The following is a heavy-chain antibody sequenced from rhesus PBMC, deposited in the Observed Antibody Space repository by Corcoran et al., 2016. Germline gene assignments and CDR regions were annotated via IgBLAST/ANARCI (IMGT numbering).Heavy chain of an antibody. V-gene: IGHV3S5*01. D-gene: IGHD2-8*01. CDR1: GFTFSSYG. J-gene: IGHJ6*01. CDR2: ISNGGGST. Sequence: EVQLVESGGGLVQPGGSLRLSRAASGFTFSSYGMSWVRQAPGKGLEWVSYISNGGGSTYYAVSVRGRFTITRDNSKSTVSLQMNRLRAGDTAGYYCAKGRYCSGGVCYYGLDSWGQGIVVTVSS. CDR3: AKGRYCSGGVCYYGLDS.